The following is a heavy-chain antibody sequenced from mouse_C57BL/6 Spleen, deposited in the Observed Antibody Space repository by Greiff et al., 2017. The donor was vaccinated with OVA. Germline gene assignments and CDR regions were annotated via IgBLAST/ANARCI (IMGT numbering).Heavy chain of an antibody. CDR1: GYTFTSYW. CDR3: ARGYDGSAWFAY. Sequence: QVQLQQPGAELVKPGASVKLSCKASGYTFTSYWMQWVKQRPGQGLEWIGEIDPSDSYTNYNQKFKGKATLTVDTSSSTAYMQLSSLTSEDSAVYYCARGYDGSAWFAYWGQGTLVTVSA. J-gene: IGHJ3*01. V-gene: IGHV1-50*01. D-gene: IGHD2-3*01. CDR2: IDPSDSYT.